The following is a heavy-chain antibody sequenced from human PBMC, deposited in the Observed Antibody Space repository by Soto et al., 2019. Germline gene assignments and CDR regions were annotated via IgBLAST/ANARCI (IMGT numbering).Heavy chain of an antibody. J-gene: IGHJ6*02. CDR3: ARVTPGNNLYYFYGLDV. V-gene: IGHV3-30-3*01. CDR1: GFTFGTYA. CDR2: ISYEGSNT. Sequence: SLRLSCVASGFTFGTYAIHWVRLAPGKGLQWVALISYEGSNTYYADSVKGRFTVSRDNSKNTLYLQVNSLRPEDTGVYYCARVTPGNNLYYFYGLDVWGQGTSVTVSS. D-gene: IGHD1-1*01.